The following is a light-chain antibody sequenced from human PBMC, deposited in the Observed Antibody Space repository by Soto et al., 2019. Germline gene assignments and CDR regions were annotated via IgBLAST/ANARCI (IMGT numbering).Light chain of an antibody. J-gene: IGKJ4*01. CDR3: QQYNNYPRT. Sequence: DIQMTQSPSTLSASVGDRVTITCRASQSISTWLAWYQQKPGKAPKLLIYKASSLESGVPSRFSGSGSGTEFTFTISGLEPDDFATYYCQQYNNYPRTFGGGTKVDIK. CDR1: QSISTW. V-gene: IGKV1-5*03. CDR2: KAS.